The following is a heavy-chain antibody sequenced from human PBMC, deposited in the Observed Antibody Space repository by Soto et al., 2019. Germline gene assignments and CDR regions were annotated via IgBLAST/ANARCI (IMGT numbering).Heavy chain of an antibody. CDR2: ISGSGGST. D-gene: IGHD3-10*01. CDR3: AKDRIVLLWFGESPALHY. J-gene: IGHJ4*02. Sequence: EVQLLESRGGLVQPGGSLRLSCAASGFTFSSYAMSWVRQAPGKGLEWVSAISGSGGSTYYADSVKGRFTISRDNSKNTLYLQMNSLRAEDTAVYYCAKDRIVLLWFGESPALHYWGQGTLVTVSS. CDR1: GFTFSSYA. V-gene: IGHV3-23*01.